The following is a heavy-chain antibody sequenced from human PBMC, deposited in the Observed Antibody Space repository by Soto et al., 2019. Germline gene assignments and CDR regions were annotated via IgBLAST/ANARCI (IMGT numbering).Heavy chain of an antibody. J-gene: IGHJ5*02. CDR3: ARVSATGTRWIDP. Sequence: QVQLQESGPGLVKPSQTLSLTCSVSGGSINSGAYYWGWIRQHPGKGLEWIGYISYNGRTYSNPSLQSRVTIALDMSESQFSLKLTSVTAAETAVYFCARVSATGTRWIDPWGQGTLVTVSP. D-gene: IGHD6-13*01. CDR1: GGSINSGAYY. CDR2: ISYNGRT. V-gene: IGHV4-31*03.